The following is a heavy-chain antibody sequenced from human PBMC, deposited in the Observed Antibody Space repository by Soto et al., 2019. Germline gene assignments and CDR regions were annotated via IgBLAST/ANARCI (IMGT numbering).Heavy chain of an antibody. Sequence: QLQLQESGPGLVKPSETLSLTCNVSGGSISSSSYYWGWIRQPPGKGLGWIGSIYYSGITYSKPSLKSRVTISADTSKKQFSLKLSSMTAADTAVYYYARHASNPLVADANPFDNWGQGTLVTVSA. CDR1: GGSISSSSYY. J-gene: IGHJ4*02. D-gene: IGHD2-2*01. CDR2: IYYSGIT. CDR3: ARHASNPLVADANPFDN. V-gene: IGHV4-39*01.